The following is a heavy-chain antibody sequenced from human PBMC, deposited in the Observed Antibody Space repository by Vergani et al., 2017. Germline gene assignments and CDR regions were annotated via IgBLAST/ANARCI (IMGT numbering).Heavy chain of an antibody. D-gene: IGHD6-6*01. CDR3: AREGSSSALDY. CDR2: IYYSGST. CDR1: GGSISSYY. J-gene: IGHJ4*02. V-gene: IGHV4-59*01. Sequence: QVQLQESGPGLVKPSETLSLTCTVSGGSISSYYWSWIRQPPGKGLEWIGYIYYSGSTNDNPSLKSRVTISVDTSKNQFSLKLSSVTAADTAVYYCAREGSSSALDYWGQGTLVTVSS.